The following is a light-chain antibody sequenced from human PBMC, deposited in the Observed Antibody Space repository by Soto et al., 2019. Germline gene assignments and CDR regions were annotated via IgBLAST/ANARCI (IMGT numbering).Light chain of an antibody. CDR2: GAS. CDR1: QSISSW. CDR3: QQYNSDSVT. J-gene: IGKJ1*01. V-gene: IGKV1-5*01. Sequence: DIQMTQSPSTLSASVGDRVTITCRASQSISSWLAWYQQKPGQAPNLLIYGASSLQSGVPARFSGSGSGTEFTLTINSLQPDDFATYYCQQYNSDSVTFGQGTKVEIK.